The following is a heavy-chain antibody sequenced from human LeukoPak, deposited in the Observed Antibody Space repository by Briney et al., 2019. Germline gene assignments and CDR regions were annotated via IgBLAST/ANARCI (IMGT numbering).Heavy chain of an antibody. V-gene: IGHV3-11*04. CDR2: VSSGSSTI. CDR3: ARDPYSGNYGNDYYYYMDV. J-gene: IGHJ6*03. CDR1: GFTFSDYY. Sequence: PGGSLRLSCAASGFTFSDYYMSWIRQAPGKALEWVSYVSSGSSTIYYADSVKGRFTVSRDNGKRSLYLHMNSLRAEDTAMYYCARDPYSGNYGNDYYYYMDVWGKGTTVTISS. D-gene: IGHD1-26*01.